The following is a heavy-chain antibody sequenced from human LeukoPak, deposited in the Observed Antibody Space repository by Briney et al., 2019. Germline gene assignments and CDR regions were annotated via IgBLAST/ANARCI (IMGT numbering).Heavy chain of an antibody. CDR2: ISYSGST. CDR3: ARGGPSLGVDY. D-gene: IGHD5/OR15-5a*01. Sequence: SETLSLTCTVSGVSVSSGNYYWRWIRQPPGKGLEWIGYISYSGSTNYNPSLKSRVTISVDTSKNRFSLRLSSVTAADTAVYYCARGGPSLGVDYWGQGTLVTVSS. CDR1: GVSVSSGNYY. J-gene: IGHJ4*02. V-gene: IGHV4-61*01.